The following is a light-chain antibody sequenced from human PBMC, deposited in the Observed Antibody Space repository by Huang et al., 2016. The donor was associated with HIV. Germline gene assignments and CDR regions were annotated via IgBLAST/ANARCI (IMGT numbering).Light chain of an antibody. V-gene: IGKV1-NL1*01. CDR1: QGITNS. CDR2: ALS. CDR3: QQYFNSPLT. J-gene: IGKJ4*01. Sequence: DIQMTQSPSSLSVSVGDRVTITCRASQGITNSLAWYQKTPGQAPKRLVFALSKLGSGVPSRFSGSGSGTDYTLTISGLHPEDFATYYCQQYFNSPLTFGGGTKVEIK.